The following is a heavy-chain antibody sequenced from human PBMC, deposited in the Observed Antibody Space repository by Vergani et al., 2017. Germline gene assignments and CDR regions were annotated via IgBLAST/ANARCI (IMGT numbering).Heavy chain of an antibody. CDR1: GGSISSGGYY. Sequence: QVQLQESGPGLVKPSQTLSLTCTVSGGSISSGGYYWSWIRQHPGKGLEWIGYIYYSGSTYYNPSLKSRVTISVDTSKNQFYLKLSSVTAADTAVYYCARERNYYDSSGYASLFDYWGQGTLVTVSS. J-gene: IGHJ4*02. CDR2: IYYSGST. CDR3: ARERNYYDSSGYASLFDY. V-gene: IGHV4-31*03. D-gene: IGHD3-22*01.